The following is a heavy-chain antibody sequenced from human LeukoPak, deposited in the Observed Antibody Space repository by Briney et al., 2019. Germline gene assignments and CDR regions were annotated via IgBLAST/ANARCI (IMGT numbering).Heavy chain of an antibody. V-gene: IGHV3-33*01. Sequence: GGSLRLSCAASGFIFNSYGMHWVRQAPGKGLEWVAVIWYDGSNKYYADSVKGRFTISRDNSKNTLYLQMNSLRAEDTAVYYCARDLFGGSYHYYYGMDVWGQGTTVTVSS. D-gene: IGHD1-26*01. CDR1: GFIFNSYG. CDR2: IWYDGSNK. CDR3: ARDLFGGSYHYYYGMDV. J-gene: IGHJ6*02.